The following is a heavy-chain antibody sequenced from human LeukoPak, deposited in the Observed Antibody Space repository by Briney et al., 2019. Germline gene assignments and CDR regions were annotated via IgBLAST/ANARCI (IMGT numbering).Heavy chain of an antibody. V-gene: IGHV4-34*01. Sequence: SETLPLTCAVYGGSFSGYYWSWIRQPPGKGLEWIGEINHSGSTNYNPSLKSRVTISVDTSKNQFSLKLSSVTAADTAVYYCAGVDVTMVRGVADYYYYYGMDVWGKGTTVTVSS. CDR2: INHSGST. CDR1: GGSFSGYY. CDR3: AGVDVTMVRGVADYYYYYGMDV. D-gene: IGHD3-10*01. J-gene: IGHJ6*04.